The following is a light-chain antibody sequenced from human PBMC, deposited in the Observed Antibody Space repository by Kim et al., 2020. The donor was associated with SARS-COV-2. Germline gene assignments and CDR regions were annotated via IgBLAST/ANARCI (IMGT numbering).Light chain of an antibody. V-gene: IGLV7-46*01. CDR1: TGTVTPTHY. CDR2: DTR. Sequence: QAVVTQEPSLTVSPGETVTLTCASSTGTVTPTHYPYWCQKRPGEVPRTLIFDTRSRYSWTPARCSGSLSGDKAALTLAGAQPEDEGDYYCLLSFSGIRVFGGGTQLTVL. CDR3: LLSFSGIRV. J-gene: IGLJ3*02.